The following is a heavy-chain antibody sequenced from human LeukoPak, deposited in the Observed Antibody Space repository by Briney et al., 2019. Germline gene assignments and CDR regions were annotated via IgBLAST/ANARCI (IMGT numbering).Heavy chain of an antibody. V-gene: IGHV4-59*01. J-gene: IGHJ5*02. Sequence: SVTLSLTCTVSGGSISSYYWSWIRQPPGKGLEWIGYIYYSGSTNYNPSLKSRVTISVDTSKNQFSLKLSSVTAADTAVYYCARDGPYSSGGYWFDPWGQGTLVTVSS. CDR2: IYYSGST. D-gene: IGHD6-19*01. CDR3: ARDGPYSSGGYWFDP. CDR1: GGSISSYY.